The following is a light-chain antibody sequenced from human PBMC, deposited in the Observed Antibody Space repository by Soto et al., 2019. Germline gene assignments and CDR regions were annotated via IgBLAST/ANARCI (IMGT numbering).Light chain of an antibody. CDR2: RNS. CDR3: AAWDDSLSGYV. Sequence: QLVLTQPPSASGTPGQKVTISCSGSSSNIESNYVYWYQHLPGTAPKLLIYRNSQRPSGVPDRFSGSKSGTSASLAISWLRSEDEADYYCAAWDDSLSGYVFGTGTKVTVL. J-gene: IGLJ1*01. V-gene: IGLV1-47*01. CDR1: SSNIESNY.